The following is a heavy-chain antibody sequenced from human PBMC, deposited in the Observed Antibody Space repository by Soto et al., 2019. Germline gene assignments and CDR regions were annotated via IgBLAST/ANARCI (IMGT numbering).Heavy chain of an antibody. D-gene: IGHD6-19*01. V-gene: IGHV4-30-4*01. Sequence: QVQLQESGPGLEKPSQTISLTCTAYGGSIRSGDYYWSWIREPPEEGLEWIGYMYYSGSTYYNPSLKSRVTMSVDKSKNQFSLNLNSVTAADTAVYYCARSFGWYAIDQWGQGTLVTVSS. CDR3: ARSFGWYAIDQ. J-gene: IGHJ4*02. CDR2: MYYSGST. CDR1: GGSIRSGDYY.